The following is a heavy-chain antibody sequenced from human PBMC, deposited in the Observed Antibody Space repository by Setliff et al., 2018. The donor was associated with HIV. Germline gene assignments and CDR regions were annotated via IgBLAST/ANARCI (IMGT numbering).Heavy chain of an antibody. J-gene: IGHJ3*02. CDR2: IYTTGST. D-gene: IGHD1-26*01. CDR1: GGSIGSGSHY. V-gene: IGHV4-61*09. Sequence: PSETLSLTCTVSGGSIGSGSHYWSWIRQPAGKGLEWIGHIYTTGSTNYNPSLKSRVTISADTSNNQFSLRLTSMTAADTAVYYCAKTSVGATGLYAFDIWGQGTRVTVSS. CDR3: AKTSVGATGLYAFDI.